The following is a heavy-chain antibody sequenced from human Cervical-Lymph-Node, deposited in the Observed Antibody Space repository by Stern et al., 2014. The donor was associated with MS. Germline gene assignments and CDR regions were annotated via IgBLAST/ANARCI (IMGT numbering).Heavy chain of an antibody. CDR1: GFSFSDYG. CDR3: ARDDDMATVTTLFDY. V-gene: IGHV3-21*01. CDR2: ISSRSSYI. D-gene: IGHD4-17*01. J-gene: IGHJ4*02. Sequence: EDQLVESGGGLVKPGGSLRVSCAASGFSFSDYGMNWVRQAPGKGLEWVSSISSRSSYIFYADSVKGRFTVSRDNAKNSLYLQMTSLRAEDTAVYYCARDDDMATVTTLFDYWGQGTLVAVSS.